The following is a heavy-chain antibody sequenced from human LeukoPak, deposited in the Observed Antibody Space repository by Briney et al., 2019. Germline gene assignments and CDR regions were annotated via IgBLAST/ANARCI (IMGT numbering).Heavy chain of an antibody. J-gene: IGHJ6*03. D-gene: IGHD5-18*01. Sequence: SETLSLTCAVYGGSFSGYYWSWIRQPPGRGLEWIGNIYYGGTTFYNPSLKSRVLMSVDSFNNRFSLKLSSVTAADTAVYYCARAVGEIQLWRYYYYYMDVWGKGTTVTVSS. V-gene: IGHV4-34*01. CDR3: ARAVGEIQLWRYYYYYMDV. CDR2: IYYGGTT. CDR1: GGSFSGYY.